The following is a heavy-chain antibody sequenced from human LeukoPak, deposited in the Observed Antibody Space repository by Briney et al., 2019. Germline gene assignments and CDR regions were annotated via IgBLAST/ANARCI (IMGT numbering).Heavy chain of an antibody. CDR2: IKQDGSEK. J-gene: IGHJ4*02. D-gene: IGHD2-21*01. CDR1: GFTFSSYR. Sequence: GSLRLSCAASGFTFSSYRMSWVRQAPGKGLEWVANIKQDGSEKYYVDSVKGRFTISRDNAKNSLYLQMNSLRAEDTAVYYCARGLWVRNFDYWGQGTLVTVSS. V-gene: IGHV3-7*05. CDR3: ARGLWVRNFDY.